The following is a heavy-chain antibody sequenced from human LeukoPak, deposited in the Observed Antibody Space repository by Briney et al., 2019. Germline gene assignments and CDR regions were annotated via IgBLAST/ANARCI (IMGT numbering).Heavy chain of an antibody. CDR3: ARHCSGGSCYSAFDY. V-gene: IGHV3-21*01. Sequence: GGSLRLSCAPSGFTFSFYSMNWVRQAPGKGLEWVSSISSSSSYIYYADSVKGRFTISRDNVNNSLYLQMNSLRAEDTAVYYCARHCSGGSCYSAFDYWGQGTLVTVSS. CDR1: GFTFSFYS. D-gene: IGHD2-15*01. CDR2: ISSSSSYI. J-gene: IGHJ4*02.